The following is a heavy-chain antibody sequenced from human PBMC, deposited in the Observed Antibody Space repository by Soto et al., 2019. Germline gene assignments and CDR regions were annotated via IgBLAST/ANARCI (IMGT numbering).Heavy chain of an antibody. V-gene: IGHV1-3*01. CDR3: ARLNDYGDYYFDY. J-gene: IGHJ4*02. D-gene: IGHD4-17*01. Sequence: ASVKVSCKASGYTFTSYAMHWVRQAPGQRLEWMGWINSGNGNTKYSQKIQGRVTISRDTSASTTYMELSSLRYEDTAVYYCARLNDYGDYYFDYWGQGTLVTVSS. CDR2: INSGNGNT. CDR1: GYTFTSYA.